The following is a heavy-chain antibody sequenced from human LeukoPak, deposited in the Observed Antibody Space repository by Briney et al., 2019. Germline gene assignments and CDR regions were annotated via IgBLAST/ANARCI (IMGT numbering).Heavy chain of an antibody. CDR2: IYYSGTT. V-gene: IGHV4-39*02. J-gene: IGHJ5*02. Sequence: SETLSLTCTVSGDSISSSSYYWGWIRQPPGKGLEWIGSIYYSGTTYYNPSLKGRVTISVDTSKNQFSLKLTSVTAADAAVYYCARDTGYCSGESCFDWFDPWGQGTLVTVSS. CDR1: GDSISSSSYY. CDR3: ARDTGYCSGESCFDWFDP. D-gene: IGHD2-15*01.